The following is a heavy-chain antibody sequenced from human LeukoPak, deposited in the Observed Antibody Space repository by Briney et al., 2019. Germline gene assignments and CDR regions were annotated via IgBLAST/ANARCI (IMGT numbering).Heavy chain of an antibody. Sequence: SVKVSCKASGGTFSSYAISWVRQAPGQGPEWMGGIIPIFGTANYAQKFQGRVTITADESTSTAYMELSSLRSEDTAVYYCARAPSFWSGLDAFDIWGQGTMVTVSS. D-gene: IGHD3-3*01. J-gene: IGHJ3*02. CDR1: GGTFSSYA. CDR2: IIPIFGTA. CDR3: ARAPSFWSGLDAFDI. V-gene: IGHV1-69*13.